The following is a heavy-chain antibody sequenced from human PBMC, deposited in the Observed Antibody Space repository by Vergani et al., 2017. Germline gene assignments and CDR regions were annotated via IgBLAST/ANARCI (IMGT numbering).Heavy chain of an antibody. V-gene: IGHV4-34*01. CDR1: GGSFSGYY. Sequence: QVHLQQWGAGLLKPSETLSLTCAVYGGSFSGYYWSWIRQPPGKGLDWIREINHSGITNYNPSLKSRVTISVDTSKNQFSLKLSSVTAADTAVYYCASQPHRIAARAPYYYYMDVWGK. D-gene: IGHD6-6*01. CDR2: INHSGIT. CDR3: ASQPHRIAARAPYYYYMDV. J-gene: IGHJ6*03.